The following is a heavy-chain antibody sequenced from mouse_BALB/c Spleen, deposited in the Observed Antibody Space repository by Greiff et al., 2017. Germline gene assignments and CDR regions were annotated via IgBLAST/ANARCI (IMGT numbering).Heavy chain of an antibody. J-gene: IGHJ4*01. CDR1: GFTFSSYA. V-gene: IGHV5-9-4*01. CDR2: ISSGGSYT. D-gene: IGHD2-1*01. Sequence: EVQLVESGGGLVKPGGSLKLSCAASGFTFSSYAMSWVRQSPEKRLEWVAEISSGGSYTYYPDTVTGRFTISRDNAKNTLYLEMSSLRSEDTAMYYCARDRGNPLYAMDYWGQGTSVTVSS. CDR3: ARDRGNPLYAMDY.